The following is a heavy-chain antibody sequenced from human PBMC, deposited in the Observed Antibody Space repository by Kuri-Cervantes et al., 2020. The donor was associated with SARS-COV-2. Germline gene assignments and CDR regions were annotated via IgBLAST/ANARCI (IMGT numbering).Heavy chain of an antibody. CDR3: AASPAVLTGYFPLSY. D-gene: IGHD3-9*01. V-gene: IGHV1-69*10. Sequence: SVKVSCKASGGTFSSYAISWVRQAPGQGLEWMGGIIPILGIANYAQKLQGRVTITADKSTSTAYMELSSLRSEDTAVYYCAASPAVLTGYFPLSYWGQGTLVTVSS. J-gene: IGHJ4*02. CDR2: IIPILGIA. CDR1: GGTFSSYA.